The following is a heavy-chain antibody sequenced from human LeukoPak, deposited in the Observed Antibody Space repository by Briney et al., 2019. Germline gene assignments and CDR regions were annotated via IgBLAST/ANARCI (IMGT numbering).Heavy chain of an antibody. CDR1: GGTFSSYA. J-gene: IGHJ6*02. Sequence: ASVKVSCKASGGTFSSYAISWVRQAPGHGVEWMGRIIPILGIANYAQKFQGRVTITADKSTSTAYMELSSLRSEDTAVYYCARDVGGWSSYYYYGMDVWGQGTTVTVSS. CDR2: IIPILGIA. V-gene: IGHV1-69*04. D-gene: IGHD6-19*01. CDR3: ARDVGGWSSYYYYGMDV.